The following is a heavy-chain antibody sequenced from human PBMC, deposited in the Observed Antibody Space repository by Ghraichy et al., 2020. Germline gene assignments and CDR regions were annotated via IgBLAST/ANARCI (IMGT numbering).Heavy chain of an antibody. CDR2: LSSSGRSI. CDR3: ARGSMVVRFYYCGGLDV. CDR1: GFAFSGSS. J-gene: IGHJ6*02. V-gene: IGHV3-48*02. Sequence: LSLTCVRSGFAFSGSSMTWVRQSPGMVLEWVSYLSSSGRSIFYADSVKGRFTISRDNAKNSLSLQMNSLRDEDTAVYYCARGSMVVRFYYCGGLDVWGQGTTVTVSS. D-gene: IGHD2-15*01.